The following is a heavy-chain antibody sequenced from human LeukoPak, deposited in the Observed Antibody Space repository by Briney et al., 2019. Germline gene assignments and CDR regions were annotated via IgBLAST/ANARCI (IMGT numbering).Heavy chain of an antibody. CDR3: ARGVSGLAHSWFDP. V-gene: IGHV1-18*01. CDR2: ISAYNGNT. D-gene: IGHD5-12*01. J-gene: IGHJ5*02. CDR1: GYTFTSYG. Sequence: ASVKVSCKASGYTFTSYGISWVRQAPGQGLEWMGWISAYNGNTNYAQKLQGRVTMTTGTSTSTAYMELRSLRSDDTAVYYCARGVSGLAHSWFDPWGQGTLVTVSS.